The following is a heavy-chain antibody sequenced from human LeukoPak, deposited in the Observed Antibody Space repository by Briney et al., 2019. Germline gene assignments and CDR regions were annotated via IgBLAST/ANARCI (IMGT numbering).Heavy chain of an antibody. Sequence: SVKVSSKASGGTFTSYAISWVRQAPGQGLEWMGGSIPLFGTANYTQKFQSRGTMPADESTSTAYMELSSLRSEDTAVSYCARREAYGVLDYGGQGTLVTVSS. D-gene: IGHD4-17*01. J-gene: IGHJ4*02. V-gene: IGHV1-69*01. CDR3: ARREAYGVLDY. CDR2: SIPLFGTA. CDR1: GGTFTSYA.